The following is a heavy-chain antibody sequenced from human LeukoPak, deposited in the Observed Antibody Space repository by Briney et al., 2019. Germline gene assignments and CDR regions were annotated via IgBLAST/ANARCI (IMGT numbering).Heavy chain of an antibody. CDR3: ARNDYYDSSGYYSGPRNWFDP. CDR1: GYTFTSYG. Sequence: GASVKVSCKASGYTFTSYGISWVRQAPGQGLEWMGILNPSGGSTSYAQKFQGRVTMTRDTSTSTVHMELSSLRSEDTAVYYCARNDYYDSSGYYSGPRNWFDPWGQGTLVTVSS. J-gene: IGHJ5*02. V-gene: IGHV1-46*01. D-gene: IGHD3-22*01. CDR2: LNPSGGST.